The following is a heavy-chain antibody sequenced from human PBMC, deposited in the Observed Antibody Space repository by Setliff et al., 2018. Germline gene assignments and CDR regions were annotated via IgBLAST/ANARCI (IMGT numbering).Heavy chain of an antibody. V-gene: IGHV3-7*03. J-gene: IGHJ1*01. CDR3: ARVGRNQNSGSYRAEFFQH. Sequence: GGSLRLSCAASGFTFSSYWMSWVRQASGKGLECVANIKKDGSEKHYADSVKGRFTISRDNSKNTLFLQMNGLRAEDTAVYYCARVGRNQNSGSYRAEFFQHWGQGTLVTVSS. CDR2: IKKDGSEK. D-gene: IGHD1-26*01. CDR1: GFTFSSYW.